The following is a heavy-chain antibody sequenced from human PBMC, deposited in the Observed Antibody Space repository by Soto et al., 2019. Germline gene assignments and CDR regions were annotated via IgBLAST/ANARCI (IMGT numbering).Heavy chain of an antibody. Sequence: EVQLVESGGGLVQPGGSLRLSCAASGFSFSSYWMTWVGQAPGKGLEWVANIKADGREKYYAASVKGRFTISRDNGKNLLYLQMDSLTPDDTAVYYCAGDGVRNGAYNGWLDPWGQGTLVTVSS. CDR2: IKADGREK. CDR1: GFSFSSYW. V-gene: IGHV3-7*03. D-gene: IGHD3-16*01. J-gene: IGHJ5*02. CDR3: AGDGVRNGAYNGWLDP.